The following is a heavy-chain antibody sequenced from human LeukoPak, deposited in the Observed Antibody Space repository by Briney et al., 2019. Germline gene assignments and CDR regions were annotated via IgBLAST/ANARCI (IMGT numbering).Heavy chain of an antibody. V-gene: IGHV1-58*01. J-gene: IGHJ6*04. CDR3: AADPYYYYGMDV. CDR2: IVVGSGNT. CDR1: GFTFTSST. Sequence: SVKVSCKASGFTFTSSTVQWVRQARGQRLEWVGWIVVGSGNTNYAQKFQERVTITRDMSTSTAYMELSSLRSEDTAVYYCAADPYYYYGMDVWGKGTTVTVSS.